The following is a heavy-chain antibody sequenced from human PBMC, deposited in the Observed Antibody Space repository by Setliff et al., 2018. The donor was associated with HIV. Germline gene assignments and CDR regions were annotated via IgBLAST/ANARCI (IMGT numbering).Heavy chain of an antibody. CDR2: IDWDDDT. J-gene: IGHJ6*03. V-gene: IGHV2-70*12. D-gene: IGHD2-21*01. CDR1: GFSLGTTGMC. CDR3: AHSRAPIPPYYYYYMDV. Sequence: GSGPTLVNPTQTLTLTCTVSGFSLGTTGMCVSWIRQPPGKALEWLARIDWDDDTHYNASLKTRLTVSKDTSKNQVVLSLANMDPVDTATYYCAHSRAPIPPYYYYYMDVWGRGTTVTVSS.